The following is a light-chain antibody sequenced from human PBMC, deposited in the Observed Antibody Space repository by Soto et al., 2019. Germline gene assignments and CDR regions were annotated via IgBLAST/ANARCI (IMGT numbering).Light chain of an antibody. CDR3: VSYTSSTTYV. J-gene: IGLJ1*01. CDR1: SSDVGGSNF. V-gene: IGLV2-14*03. CDR2: DVA. Sequence: QSVLTQPASVSDSPGQSMTISCTGTSSDVGGSNFVSWYQQHPGKPPKLIIYDVANRPSGVSNRFSGSKSGSTASLIISRLQTEDEADYHCVSYTSSTTYVFGTGTKVTVL.